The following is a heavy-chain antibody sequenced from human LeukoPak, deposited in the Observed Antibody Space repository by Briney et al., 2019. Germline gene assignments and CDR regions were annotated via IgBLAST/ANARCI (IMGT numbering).Heavy chain of an antibody. V-gene: IGHV1-2*02. J-gene: IGHJ6*02. Sequence: GASVKVSCKASGYTFTDYYMHWVRQAPGQGLEWMGWINPNSGGTNYAQKFQGRVTMTTDTSISTAYMEVSRLRSDDTAVYYCARVRIGQQLDKYYYYAMDVWGRETTVTVSS. CDR3: ARVRIGQQLDKYYYYAMDV. D-gene: IGHD6-13*01. CDR2: INPNSGGT. CDR1: GYTFTDYY.